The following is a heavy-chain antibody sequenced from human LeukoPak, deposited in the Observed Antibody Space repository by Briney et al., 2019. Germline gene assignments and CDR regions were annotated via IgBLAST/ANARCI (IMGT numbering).Heavy chain of an antibody. V-gene: IGHV3-7*05. D-gene: IGHD5-18*01. Sequence: GGSPRLSCAVSGFDFSGYAMSWVRQAPGKGLEWVANIKHDGSEKYYVDSVKGRFTISRDNARNSLYLLLNSLRAEDMAVYYCARHTAWGQGTLVTVSS. CDR1: GFDFSGYA. CDR2: IKHDGSEK. J-gene: IGHJ1*01. CDR3: ARHTA.